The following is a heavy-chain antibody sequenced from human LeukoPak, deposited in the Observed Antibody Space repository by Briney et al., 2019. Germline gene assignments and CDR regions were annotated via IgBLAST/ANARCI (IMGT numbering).Heavy chain of an antibody. D-gene: IGHD2-2*01. V-gene: IGHV3-7*01. CDR3: ARVLYCSSTSCYANYYYYVDV. CDR2: IKQDGSEK. J-gene: IGHJ6*03. Sequence: AGGSLRLSCAASGFTFSSYWMSWVRQAPGKGLEWVANIKQDGSEKYYVDSVKGRFTISRDNAKNSLYLQMNSLRAEDTAVYYCARVLYCSSTSCYANYYYYVDVWGKGTTVTVSS. CDR1: GFTFSSYW.